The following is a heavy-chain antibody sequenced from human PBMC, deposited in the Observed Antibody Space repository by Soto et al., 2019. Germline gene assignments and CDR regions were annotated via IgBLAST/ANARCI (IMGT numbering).Heavy chain of an antibody. D-gene: IGHD3-10*01. CDR2: IWFDASNQ. CDR1: GFTFSTYG. V-gene: IGHV3-33*01. J-gene: IGHJ5*02. Sequence: GGSLRLSCAASGFTFSTYGMHWVRQAPGKGLEWVAIIWFDASNQYYADSVKGRFTISRDNSKNTLYLQMNSLRAEDTAVYYCVRDGLHGSGSYNNYFDPWGQGTLVTVSS. CDR3: VRDGLHGSGSYNNYFDP.